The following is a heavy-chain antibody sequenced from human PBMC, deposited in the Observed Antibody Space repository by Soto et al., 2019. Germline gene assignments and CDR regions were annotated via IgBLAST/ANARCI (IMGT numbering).Heavy chain of an antibody. CDR3: AKSRGCSGGSCYSGFDY. J-gene: IGHJ4*02. CDR1: GFTFSSYG. D-gene: IGHD2-15*01. Sequence: GGSLRLSCAASGFTFSSYGMHWVRQAPGKGLEWVAVISYDGSNKYYADSVKGRFTISRDNSKNTLYLQMNSLRAEDTAVYYCAKSRGCSGGSCYSGFDYWGQGTLVTVSS. CDR2: ISYDGSNK. V-gene: IGHV3-30*18.